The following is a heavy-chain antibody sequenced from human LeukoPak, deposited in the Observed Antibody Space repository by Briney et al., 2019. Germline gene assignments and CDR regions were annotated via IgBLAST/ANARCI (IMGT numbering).Heavy chain of an antibody. V-gene: IGHV4-4*07. J-gene: IGHJ6*02. CDR2: IYTSGST. CDR1: GGSISSYY. Sequence: DPSEPLSLTCTVSGGSISSYYWSWIRQPAGEGLEWIGRIYTSGSTNYNPSLKSRVTMSVDTSRNQFSLKLSSVTAADTAVYYCARDGRLSYYYGMDVWGQGTTVTVSS. D-gene: IGHD1-26*01. CDR3: ARDGRLSYYYGMDV.